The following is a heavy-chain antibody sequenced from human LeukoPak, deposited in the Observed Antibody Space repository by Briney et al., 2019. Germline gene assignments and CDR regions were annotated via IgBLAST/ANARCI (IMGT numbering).Heavy chain of an antibody. Sequence: SETLSLTCAVDGGSFSGYYWSWIRQPPGKGLEWIGEINHSGSTNYNPSLKSRVTISVDTSKNQFSLKLSSVTAADTAVYYCARGDGYCSSTSCYGPRAFDIWGQGTMVTVSS. J-gene: IGHJ3*02. V-gene: IGHV4-34*01. D-gene: IGHD2-2*03. CDR1: GGSFSGYY. CDR3: ARGDGYCSSTSCYGPRAFDI. CDR2: INHSGST.